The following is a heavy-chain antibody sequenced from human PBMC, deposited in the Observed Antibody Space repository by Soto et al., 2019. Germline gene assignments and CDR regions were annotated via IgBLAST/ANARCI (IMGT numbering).Heavy chain of an antibody. CDR2: ISSSSSYI. Sequence: PXGSLILSCSASGFTFSSYSMNWVRQAPGKGLEWVSSISSSSSYIYYADSVKGRFTISRDNAKNSLYLQMNSLRAEDTAVYYCARDPPSITMIVGELDYWGQGTLVTVSS. D-gene: IGHD3-22*01. CDR3: ARDPPSITMIVGELDY. V-gene: IGHV3-21*01. J-gene: IGHJ4*02. CDR1: GFTFSSYS.